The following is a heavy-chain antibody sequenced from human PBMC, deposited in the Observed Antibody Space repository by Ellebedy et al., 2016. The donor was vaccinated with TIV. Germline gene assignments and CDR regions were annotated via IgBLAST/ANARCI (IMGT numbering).Heavy chain of an antibody. D-gene: IGHD2-2*01. Sequence: GGSLRLXCAASGFTFSSYGMHWVRQAPGKGLEWVAVIWYDGSNKYYADSVKGRFTISRDNSKNTLYLQMNSLRAEDTAVYYCARDLSPDILDIVVVPAAPLGGMDVWGQGTTVTVSS. CDR2: IWYDGSNK. J-gene: IGHJ6*02. CDR1: GFTFSSYG. V-gene: IGHV3-33*01. CDR3: ARDLSPDILDIVVVPAAPLGGMDV.